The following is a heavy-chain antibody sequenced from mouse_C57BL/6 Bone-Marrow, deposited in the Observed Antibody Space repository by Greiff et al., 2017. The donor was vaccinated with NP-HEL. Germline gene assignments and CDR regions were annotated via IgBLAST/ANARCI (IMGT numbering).Heavy chain of an antibody. J-gene: IGHJ3*01. CDR2: IWTGGGT. V-gene: IGHV2-9-1*01. CDR1: GFSLTSYA. CDR3: ARNLDMRYGYDGFAY. D-gene: IGHD2-2*01. Sequence: QVQLKESGPGLVAPSQSLSITCTVSGFSLTSYAISWVRQPPGKGLEWLGVIWTGGGTNYNSALKSRLSISKDNSKSQVFLKMNRLQTDDTARYYCARNLDMRYGYDGFAYWGQGTLVTVSA.